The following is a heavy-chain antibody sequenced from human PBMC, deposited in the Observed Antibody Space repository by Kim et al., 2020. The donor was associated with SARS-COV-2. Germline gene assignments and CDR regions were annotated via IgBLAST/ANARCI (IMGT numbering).Heavy chain of an antibody. CDR1: GGTFSSYA. J-gene: IGHJ5*02. D-gene: IGHD6-6*01. Sequence: SVKVSCKASGGTFSSYAISWVRQAPGQGLEWMGGIIPIFGTANYAQKFQGRVTITADESTSTAYMELSSLRSEDTAVYYCASLSTPHSSSWFDPWGQGTLVTVSS. CDR3: ASLSTPHSSSWFDP. CDR2: IIPIFGTA. V-gene: IGHV1-69*13.